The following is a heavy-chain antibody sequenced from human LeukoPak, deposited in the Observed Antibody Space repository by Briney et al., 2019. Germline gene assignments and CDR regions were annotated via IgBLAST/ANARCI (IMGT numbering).Heavy chain of an antibody. D-gene: IGHD4-17*01. V-gene: IGHV3-30*18. CDR3: AKGNDYGDYDQQIGRY. J-gene: IGHJ4*02. Sequence: PGGSLRLSCAASGFTFSTYGMHWVRQAPGKGLEWVAVISYDGSNKYYADSVKGRFTISRDNSKNTLYLQMNSLRAEDTAVYYCAKGNDYGDYDQQIGRYWGQGTLVTVSS. CDR2: ISYDGSNK. CDR1: GFTFSTYG.